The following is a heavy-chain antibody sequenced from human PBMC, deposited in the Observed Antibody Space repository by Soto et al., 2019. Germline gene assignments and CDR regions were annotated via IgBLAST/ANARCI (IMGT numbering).Heavy chain of an antibody. V-gene: IGHV3-23*01. CDR1: GFTFSSYA. Sequence: EVQLLESGGGLVQPGGSLRLSCTISGFTFSSYAMSWVRQAPGKGLECVSSITGSGDSTYYADSVKGRFSISRDKSKNTLYLQMNRLRAEDTAVYYCAKDLQFSGWLSAQTFDYWGQGTQVTVSS. D-gene: IGHD6-19*01. CDR2: ITGSGDST. J-gene: IGHJ4*02. CDR3: AKDLQFSGWLSAQTFDY.